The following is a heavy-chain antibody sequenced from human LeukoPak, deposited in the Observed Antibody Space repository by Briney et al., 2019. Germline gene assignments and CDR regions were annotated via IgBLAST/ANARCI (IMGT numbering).Heavy chain of an antibody. CDR2: ISSRWNNI. D-gene: IGHD3-10*02. CDR1: GFTFRIYE. V-gene: IGHV3-48*03. Sequence: GGSLRLFCAASGFTFRIYEMNCVRQAPGKGLEGVSYISSRWNNIYYADSVKGRFTISRDNAKNSLYLQMNSLRAEDTAVYYCAELGITRIGGVWGKGTTVTVSS. CDR3: AELGITRIGGV. J-gene: IGHJ6*04.